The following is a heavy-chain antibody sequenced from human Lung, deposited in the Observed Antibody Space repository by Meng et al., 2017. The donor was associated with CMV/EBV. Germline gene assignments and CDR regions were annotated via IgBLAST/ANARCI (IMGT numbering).Heavy chain of an antibody. J-gene: IGHJ4*02. CDR1: GACIRSSYW. V-gene: IGHV4-4*02. D-gene: IGHD6-19*01. CDR3: ARVGHWLPIDY. CDR2: IYHSGNT. Sequence: VRLQGSVPGLVKSAGPQTVTWAVSGACIRSSYWWSWVRQPPGKGLEWIGEIYHSGNTNYNPSLKSRVTISVDKSKNQFSLNLSSVTAADTAVYYCARVGHWLPIDYWGQGTLVTVSS.